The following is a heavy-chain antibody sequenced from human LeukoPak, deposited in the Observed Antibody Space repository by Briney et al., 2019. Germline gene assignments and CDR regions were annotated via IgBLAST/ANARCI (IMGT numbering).Heavy chain of an antibody. CDR1: GGTFSSYA. Sequence: SVKVSCKASGGTFSSYAISWVRQAPGQGLEWMGRIIPILGIANYAQKFQGRVTITADKSTSTAYMELSSLRSEDTAVYYCARDSRGIVVVPAAKNPTGYYYYGMDVWGQGTSVTVSS. J-gene: IGHJ6*02. CDR3: ARDSRGIVVVPAAKNPTGYYYYGMDV. D-gene: IGHD2-2*01. V-gene: IGHV1-69*04. CDR2: IIPILGIA.